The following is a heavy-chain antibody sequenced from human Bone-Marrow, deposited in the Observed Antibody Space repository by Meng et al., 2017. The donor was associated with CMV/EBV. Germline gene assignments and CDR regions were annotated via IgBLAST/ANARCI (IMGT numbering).Heavy chain of an antibody. Sequence: GESLKISCAASGFTFSSYSMNWVRQAPGKGLEWVSSISSSSYIYYADSVKGRFTISRDNSKNTLYLQMNSLRAEDTAVYYCAKVFARWELHDFDYWGQGTLVTVSS. D-gene: IGHD1-26*01. CDR2: ISSSSYI. J-gene: IGHJ4*02. V-gene: IGHV3-21*04. CDR3: AKVFARWELHDFDY. CDR1: GFTFSSYS.